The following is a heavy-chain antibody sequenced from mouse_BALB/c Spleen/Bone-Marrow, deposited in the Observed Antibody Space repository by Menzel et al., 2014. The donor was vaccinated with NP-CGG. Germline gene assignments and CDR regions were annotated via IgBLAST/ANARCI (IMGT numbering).Heavy chain of an antibody. Sequence: VKLMESGPGLEAPSQSLSITCTVSGFSLTSYGVHWIRQPPGKGLEWLGVIWAGGSANYKSALMSRLSISKDNSKSQVFLKMNSLQTDDTAMYYCARGGYGYDGTFAYWSQGTLVTVSA. CDR2: IWAGGSA. CDR3: ARGGYGYDGTFAY. J-gene: IGHJ3*01. CDR1: GFSLTSYG. D-gene: IGHD2-2*01. V-gene: IGHV2-9*02.